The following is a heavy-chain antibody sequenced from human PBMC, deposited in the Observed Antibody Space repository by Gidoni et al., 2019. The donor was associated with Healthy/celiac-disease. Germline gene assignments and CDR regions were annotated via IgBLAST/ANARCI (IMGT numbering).Heavy chain of an antibody. CDR1: GYTFTSYY. Sequence: QVQLVQSGAEVKTPGASVKVSCKASGYTFTSYYMHWVRQAPGQGLEWMGIITPSGGSTSYAQKFQGRVTMTRDTSTSTVYMELSSLRSEDTAVYYCARDLRGEQQLVRGPDYWGQGTLVTVSS. V-gene: IGHV1-46*03. D-gene: IGHD6-13*01. CDR2: ITPSGGST. CDR3: ARDLRGEQQLVRGPDY. J-gene: IGHJ4*02.